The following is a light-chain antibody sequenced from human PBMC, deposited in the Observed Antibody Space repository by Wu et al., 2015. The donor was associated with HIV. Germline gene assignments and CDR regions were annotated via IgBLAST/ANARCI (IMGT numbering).Light chain of an antibody. V-gene: IGKV3-20*01. J-gene: IGKJ2*03. CDR3: QQFDNSRYS. CDR2: GAS. Sequence: EIVLTQSPGTLSLSPGERATLSCRASQSVVTSYLAWYQQKPGQAPRLLIYGASSRATGIPDRFSGSGSGTDFTLTISRLEPEDFAVYFCQQFDNSRYSFGQGTKLEIK. CDR1: QSVVTSY.